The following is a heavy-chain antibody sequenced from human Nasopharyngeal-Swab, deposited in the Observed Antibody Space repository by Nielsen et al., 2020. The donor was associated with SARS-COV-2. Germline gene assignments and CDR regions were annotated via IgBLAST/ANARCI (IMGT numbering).Heavy chain of an antibody. CDR1: GFTVSSKY. J-gene: IGHJ4*02. Sequence: GGSLTLSCAASGFTVSSKYMSWVRQAPGKGLEWVSVFYTSGDTYYAVSVKGRFTISRDNSKNTLSLQMNSLRAEDTAVYYCARGRPGHYFDYWGQGTLVTVSS. D-gene: IGHD1-14*01. CDR2: FYTSGDT. CDR3: ARGRPGHYFDY. V-gene: IGHV3-53*01.